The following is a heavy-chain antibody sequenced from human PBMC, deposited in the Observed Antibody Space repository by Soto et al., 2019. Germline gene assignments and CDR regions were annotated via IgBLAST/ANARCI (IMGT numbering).Heavy chain of an antibody. CDR1: GGSISSYY. D-gene: IGHD2-21*01. J-gene: IGHJ5*02. Sequence: SETLSLTCTVSGGSISSYYWSWIRQPPGKGLEWIGYIYYSGSTNYNPSLKSRVTISVDTSKNQFSLKRSSVTAADTAVYYCARAFLLKFDPWGQGTLVTV. CDR3: ARAFLLKFDP. CDR2: IYYSGST. V-gene: IGHV4-59*01.